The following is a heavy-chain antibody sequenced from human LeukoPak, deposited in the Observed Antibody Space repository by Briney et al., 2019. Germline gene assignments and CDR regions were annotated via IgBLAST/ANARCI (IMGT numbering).Heavy chain of an antibody. CDR3: ATADGSGSLEDKYYMDV. D-gene: IGHD3-10*01. V-gene: IGHV1-24*01. CDR2: FDPEDGET. J-gene: IGHJ6*03. Sequence: VASVKVSCKVSGYTLTELSMHWVRQAPGKGLEWMGGFDPEDGETIYAQKFQGRVTMTEDTSTDTAYMELSSLRSEDTAVYYCATADGSGSLEDKYYMDVWGKGTTVTVSS. CDR1: GYTLTELS.